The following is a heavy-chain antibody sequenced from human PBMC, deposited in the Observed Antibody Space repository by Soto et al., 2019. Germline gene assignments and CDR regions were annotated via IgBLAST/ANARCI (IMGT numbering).Heavy chain of an antibody. CDR2: IYHSGST. J-gene: IGHJ6*03. V-gene: IGHV4-4*02. D-gene: IGHD2-21*01. CDR3: ARAIAVRRYYYYYYMDV. Sequence: SETLSLTCAVSSGSISSSNWWSWVRQPPGKGLEWIGEIYHSGSTNYNPSLKSRVTISVDKSKNQFSLKLSSVTAADTAVYYCARAIAVRRYYYYYYMDVWGKGTTVTVSS. CDR1: SGSISSSNW.